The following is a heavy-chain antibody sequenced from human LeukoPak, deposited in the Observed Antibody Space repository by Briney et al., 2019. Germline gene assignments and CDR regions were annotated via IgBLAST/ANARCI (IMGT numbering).Heavy chain of an antibody. V-gene: IGHV4-39*07. CDR1: GASVSGSPYY. CDR2: IYSSGST. CDR3: ARSSGWSLPDY. J-gene: IGHJ4*02. D-gene: IGHD6-19*01. Sequence: SETLSLTCTVSGASVSGSPYYWGWIRQPSGQGLEWIGSIYSSGSTYYNASLKSRVTISVDTSKNQFSLKLSSVTAADTAVYYCARSSGWSLPDYWGQGTLVTVSS.